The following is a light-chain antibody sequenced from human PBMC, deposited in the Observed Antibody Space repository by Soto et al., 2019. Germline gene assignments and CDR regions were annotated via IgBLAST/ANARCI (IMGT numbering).Light chain of an antibody. CDR3: QQRSIWPLT. J-gene: IGKJ4*01. CDR1: QSVSSN. Sequence: EVVMTQSPATLSGSPWERATLSFMASQSVSSNLAWYQQKPGQAPRLLIYDASNRATGIPARFSGSGSGTDFTLTISSLEPEDFAVYYCQQRSIWPLTFGGGTKVDIK. V-gene: IGKV3-11*01. CDR2: DAS.